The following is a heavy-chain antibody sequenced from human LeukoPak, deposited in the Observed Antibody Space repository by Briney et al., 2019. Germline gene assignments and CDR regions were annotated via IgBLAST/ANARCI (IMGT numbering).Heavy chain of an antibody. V-gene: IGHV4-34*01. CDR1: GGSFSGYY. CDR2: INHSGST. D-gene: IGHD6-13*01. Sequence: SETLSLTCAVYGGSFSGYYWSWIRQPPGKGLEWIGEINHSGSTNYNPSLKSRVTISVDTSKNQFSLKLSSVTAADTAVYYRARSRRAAVPYYYYMVVWGKGTTVTVSS. CDR3: ARSRRAAVPYYYYMVV. J-gene: IGHJ6*03.